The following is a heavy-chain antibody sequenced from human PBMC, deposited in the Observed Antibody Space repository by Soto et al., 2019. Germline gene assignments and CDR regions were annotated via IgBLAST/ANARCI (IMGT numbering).Heavy chain of an antibody. V-gene: IGHV3-30-3*01. CDR2: ISYDGSNK. CDR3: ARDKRDLRFLEWSYYFDY. CDR1: GFTFSSCA. Sequence: QVQLLKSGGGVVQPGRSLRLSCAASGFTFSSCAMHWVRQAPGKGLEWVALISYDGSNKYYADSVKGRFTISRDNSKNTLYLQMNSLRAEDTAVYYCARDKRDLRFLEWSYYFDYWGQGTLVTVSS. J-gene: IGHJ4*02. D-gene: IGHD3-3*01.